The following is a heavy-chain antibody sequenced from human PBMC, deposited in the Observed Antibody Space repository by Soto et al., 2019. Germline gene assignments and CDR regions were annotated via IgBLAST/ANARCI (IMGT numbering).Heavy chain of an antibody. CDR3: ARPVLPAAPEYFQH. D-gene: IGHD2-2*01. J-gene: IGHJ1*01. CDR2: IKQDGSEK. V-gene: IGHV3-7*03. Sequence: EVQLVESGGGLVQPGGSLRLSCAASGFTFSSYWMSWFRQAPGKGLEWVANIKQDGSEKYYVDSVKGRFTISRDNAKNSLYLQMNSLRAEDTAVYYCARPVLPAAPEYFQHWGQGTLVTVSS. CDR1: GFTFSSYW.